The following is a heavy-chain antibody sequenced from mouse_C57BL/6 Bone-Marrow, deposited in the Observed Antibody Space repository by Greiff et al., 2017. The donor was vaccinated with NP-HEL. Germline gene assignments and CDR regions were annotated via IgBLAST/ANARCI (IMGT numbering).Heavy chain of an antibody. D-gene: IGHD4-1*01. CDR2: IYPGSGST. CDR1: GYTFTSYC. J-gene: IGHJ2*01. Sequence: QVQLQQPGAELVKPGASVKMSCKASGYTFTSYCITWVKQRPGQGLEWIGDIYPGSGSTNYTEKFKGKATMTVDTSSSTAYMQLSSLTSEDSAVYYCARAEDWEGYWDYWGQGTTLTVSS. CDR3: ARAEDWEGYWDY. V-gene: IGHV1-55*01.